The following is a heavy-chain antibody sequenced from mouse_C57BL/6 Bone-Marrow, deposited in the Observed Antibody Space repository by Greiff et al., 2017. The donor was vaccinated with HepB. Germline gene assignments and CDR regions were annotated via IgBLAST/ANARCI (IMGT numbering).Heavy chain of an antibody. CDR1: GYTFTDYY. J-gene: IGHJ1*03. V-gene: IGHV1-26*01. Sequence: VQLQQSGPELVKPGASVKISCKASGYTFTDYYMNWVKQSHGKSLEWIGDINPNNGGTSYNQKFKGKATLTVDKSSSTAYMELRSLTSEDSAVYYCARRLFDVWGTGTTVTVSS. CDR2: INPNNGGT. CDR3: ARRLFDV.